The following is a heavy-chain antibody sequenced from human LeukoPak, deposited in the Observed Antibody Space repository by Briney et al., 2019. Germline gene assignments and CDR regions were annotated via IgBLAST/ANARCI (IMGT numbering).Heavy chain of an antibody. CDR1: GFTFSSYS. CDR2: ISSSSSYI. J-gene: IGHJ4*02. D-gene: IGHD3-9*01. V-gene: IGHV3-21*01. CDR3: ARVALRYFDWSTLDY. Sequence: GGSLRLSCAASGFTFSSYSMNWVRQAPGKGLEWVSSISSSSSYIYYADSVKGRFTISRDNAKNSLYLQMNSLRAEDTAVYYCARVALRYFDWSTLDYWGQGTLVTVSS.